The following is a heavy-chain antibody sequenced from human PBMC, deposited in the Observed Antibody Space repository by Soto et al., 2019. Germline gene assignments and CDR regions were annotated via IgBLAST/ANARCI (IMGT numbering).Heavy chain of an antibody. Sequence: PSETLSLTCAVYGGSFSGYYWSWIRQPPGKGLEWIGEINHSGSTNYNPSLKSRVTISVDTSKNQFSLKLSSVTAADTAVYYCARRAGYSSSTWGQGTLVTVSS. V-gene: IGHV4-34*01. D-gene: IGHD5-18*01. CDR1: GGSFSGYY. J-gene: IGHJ5*02. CDR3: ARRAGYSSST. CDR2: INHSGST.